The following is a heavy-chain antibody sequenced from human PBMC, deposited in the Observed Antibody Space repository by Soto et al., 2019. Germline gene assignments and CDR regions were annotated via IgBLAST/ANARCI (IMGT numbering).Heavy chain of an antibody. CDR3: ARGRITMIVVALYFDY. V-gene: IGHV4-31*03. CDR2: IYYSGST. Sequence: SETLSLTCTASGGSISSGGYYWSWIRQHPGKGLEWIGYIYYSGSTYYNPSLKSRVTISVDTSKNQFSLKLSSVTAADTAVYYCARGRITMIVVALYFDYWGQGTLVTVSS. J-gene: IGHJ4*02. CDR1: GGSISSGGYY. D-gene: IGHD3-22*01.